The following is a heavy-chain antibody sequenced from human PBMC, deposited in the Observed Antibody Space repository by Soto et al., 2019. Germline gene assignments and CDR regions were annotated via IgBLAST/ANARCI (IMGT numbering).Heavy chain of an antibody. V-gene: IGHV3-74*01. CDR1: GFTFSSYW. Sequence: PGGSLRLSCAASGFTFSSYWMHWVRQVPGKGLVWVSRIGSNGRSTNYADSVEGRFTISRDNAKNTLFLQMNSLRAEDTAVYYCARDVSNSVDYWGQGTLVTVSS. D-gene: IGHD4-4*01. J-gene: IGHJ4*02. CDR3: ARDVSNSVDY. CDR2: IGSNGRST.